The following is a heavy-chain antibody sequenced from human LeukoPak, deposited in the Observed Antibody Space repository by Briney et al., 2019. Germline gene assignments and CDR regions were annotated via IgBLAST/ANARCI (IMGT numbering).Heavy chain of an antibody. D-gene: IGHD2-2*01. CDR1: DGSINSYY. CDR3: ARGLYCSSTSCFYDY. V-gene: IGHV4-59*12. J-gene: IGHJ4*02. CDR2: IYYNGNT. Sequence: KASETLSLTCSVSDGSINSYYWNWIRRPPGKGLEWIGYIYYNGNTNYSPSLKSRVTMSVDTSKNLFSLKLSSVTAADTAVYYCARGLYCSSTSCFYDYWGQGTLVTVSS.